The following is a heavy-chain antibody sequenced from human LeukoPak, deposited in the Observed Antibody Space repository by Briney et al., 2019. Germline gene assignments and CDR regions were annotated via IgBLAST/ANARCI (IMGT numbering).Heavy chain of an antibody. J-gene: IGHJ4*02. CDR1: GYTFTGYY. V-gene: IGHV1-2*02. D-gene: IGHD6-19*01. CDR3: ARDPSSSGWYLVFDY. Sequence: GASVKVSCKASGYTFTGYYMHWVRQAPGQGLEWMGWINPNSGGTNYAQKFQGRVTMTRDTSISTAYMELSRLRSDDTAVYYCARDPSSSGWYLVFDYWGQGTLVTVSS. CDR2: INPNSGGT.